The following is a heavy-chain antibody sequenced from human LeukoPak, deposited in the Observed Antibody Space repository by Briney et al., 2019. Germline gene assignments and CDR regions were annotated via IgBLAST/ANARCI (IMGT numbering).Heavy chain of an antibody. CDR2: INPSGGST. J-gene: IGHJ6*03. CDR3: AKGGTTGVGYYYYMDV. CDR1: GYTFTSYY. V-gene: IGHV1-46*01. D-gene: IGHD1-1*01. Sequence: ASVKVSCKASGYTFTSYYMHWVRQAPGQGLEWMGIINPSGGSTSYAQKFQGRVTMTRDMSTSTVYMELSSLRSEDTAVYYCAKGGTTGVGYYYYMDVWGKGTTVTVSS.